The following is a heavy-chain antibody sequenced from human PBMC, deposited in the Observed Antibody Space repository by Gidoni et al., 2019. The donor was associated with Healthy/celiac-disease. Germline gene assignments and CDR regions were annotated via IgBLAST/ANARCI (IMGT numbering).Heavy chain of an antibody. CDR2: ISSSGSTI. CDR3: ARSGSSPDYFYYYGMDV. J-gene: IGHJ6*02. CDR1: GFTFSSYE. V-gene: IGHV3-48*03. D-gene: IGHD6-6*01. Sequence: EVQLVESGGGLVQPGGSLRLSCSASGFTFSSYEMNWVRQSPGKGLEWVSYISSSGSTIYYADSVKGRFTISRDNAKNSLYLQMNSLRAEDTAVYYCARSGSSPDYFYYYGMDVWGQGTTVTVSS.